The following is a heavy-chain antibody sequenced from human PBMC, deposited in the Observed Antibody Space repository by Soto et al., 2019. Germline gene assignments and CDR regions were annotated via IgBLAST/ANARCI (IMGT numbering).Heavy chain of an antibody. J-gene: IGHJ3*02. V-gene: IGHV4-4*07. CDR2: IYSSGST. CDR3: ARRPGSGWYGAFDI. Sequence: QVQLQESGPGLVKPSETLSLTCTVSGGSISSYYWSWIRQPAGKGLEWIGRIYSSGSTNYNPSLKPRVSMTIDPSNDQSSLKLMSVTAADAAVYYCARRPGSGWYGAFDIWGQGIMVTVSS. D-gene: IGHD6-19*01. CDR1: GGSISSYY.